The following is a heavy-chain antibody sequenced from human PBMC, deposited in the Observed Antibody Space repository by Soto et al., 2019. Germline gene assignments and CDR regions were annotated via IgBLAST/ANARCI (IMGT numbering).Heavy chain of an antibody. CDR2: IWYDGSNK. V-gene: IGHV3-33*01. CDR1: GFTFSSYG. CDR3: ASSGGPSTPDYYYYGMDV. J-gene: IGHJ6*02. Sequence: QVQLVESGGGVVQPGRSLRLSCAASGFTFSSYGMHWVRQAPGKGLEWVAVIWYDGSNKYYADSVKGRFTISRDNSKNTLYLQMNSLRAEDTAVYYCASSGGPSTPDYYYYGMDVWGQGTTVTVSS. D-gene: IGHD6-25*01.